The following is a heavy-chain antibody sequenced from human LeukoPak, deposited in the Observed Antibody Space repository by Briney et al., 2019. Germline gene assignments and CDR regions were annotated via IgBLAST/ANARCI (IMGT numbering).Heavy chain of an antibody. V-gene: IGHV4-34*01. J-gene: IGHJ5*02. CDR3: ARSQVVAWFDP. CDR2: INHSGST. Sequence: SETLSLTCAVYGGSFSGYYWSWIRQPPGKGLEWIGEINHSGSTNYNPSLKSRVTISVDTSKNQFSLKLSSVTAADTAVYYCARSQVVAWFDPWGQGTLVTVSS. D-gene: IGHD2-15*01. CDR1: GGSFSGYY.